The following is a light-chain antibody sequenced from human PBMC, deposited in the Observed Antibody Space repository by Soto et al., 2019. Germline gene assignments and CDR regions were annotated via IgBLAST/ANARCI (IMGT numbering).Light chain of an antibody. CDR3: MQALQTPT. CDR2: VGS. J-gene: IGKJ1*01. V-gene: IGKV2-28*01. CDR1: QSLLHKNGYNY. Sequence: DIVMTQSPLSLPVTPGEPASISCRSSQSLLHKNGYNYLDWYLQKPGQSPQVLIYVGSNRASGVPDRFSGSGSGTDFTLKISRVEAEDVGVYYCMQALQTPTFGQGTKVDIK.